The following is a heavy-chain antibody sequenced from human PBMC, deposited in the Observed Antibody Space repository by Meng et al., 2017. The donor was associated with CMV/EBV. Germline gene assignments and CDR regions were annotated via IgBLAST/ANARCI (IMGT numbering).Heavy chain of an antibody. V-gene: IGHV3-48*03. D-gene: IGHD3-9*01. Sequence: GESLKISCAASGFTFSSYEMNWVRQAPGKGLEWVSYISSSGSTIYYADSVKGRFTISRDNAKNSLYLQMNSLRAEDTAVYYCARDVSYYDILTGYKKENWFDPWGQGTLVTVSS. CDR3: ARDVSYYDILTGYKKENWFDP. CDR1: GFTFSSYE. CDR2: ISSSGSTI. J-gene: IGHJ5*02.